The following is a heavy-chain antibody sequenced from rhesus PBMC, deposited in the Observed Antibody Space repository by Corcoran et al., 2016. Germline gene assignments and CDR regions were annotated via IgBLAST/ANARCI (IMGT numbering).Heavy chain of an antibody. Sequence: QVQLQESGQGLLKPPETLSLTCAVSGGSISSANWWTWIRRPPGKGREWFGYVGGTRGLTYYNPPPSIRVTVSKTTSKNQCWLKLSSVTAAETAVYYCARHPPPTSYSGAWGNRFDVWGAGVLVTVSS. CDR3: ARHPPPTSYSGAWGNRFDV. D-gene: IGHD1-44*01. V-gene: IGHV4-65*02. CDR2: VGGTRGLT. J-gene: IGHJ5-1*01. CDR1: GGSISSANW.